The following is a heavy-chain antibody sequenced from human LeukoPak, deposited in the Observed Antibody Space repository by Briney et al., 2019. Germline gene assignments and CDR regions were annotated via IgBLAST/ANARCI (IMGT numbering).Heavy chain of an antibody. Sequence: NPSETLSLTCTVSGYSISSGYYWGWIRQPPGKGLEWIGSIYHSGNTYYNPSLKSRVTISVDTSKNQFSLKLSSVTAADTAVYYCARGKGATTSMDYWGQGTLVTVSS. CDR1: GYSISSGYY. V-gene: IGHV4-38-2*02. D-gene: IGHD1-26*01. CDR2: IYHSGNT. J-gene: IGHJ4*02. CDR3: ARGKGATTSMDY.